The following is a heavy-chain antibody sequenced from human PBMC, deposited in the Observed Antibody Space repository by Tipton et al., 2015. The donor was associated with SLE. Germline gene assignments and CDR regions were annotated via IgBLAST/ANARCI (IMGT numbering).Heavy chain of an antibody. CDR2: IFRTGGT. D-gene: IGHD3-10*01. CDR1: GDSITSGSYY. CDR3: ARGRPIGSFVI. J-gene: IGHJ3*02. V-gene: IGHV4-31*03. Sequence: TLSLTCTVSGDSITSGSYYWTWIRQHPGRGLEWLGSIFRTGGTADNPSLKSRVSISIDTPKNHFSLRLTSMTVADTAVYYCARGRPIGSFVIWGQGTMVTVSS.